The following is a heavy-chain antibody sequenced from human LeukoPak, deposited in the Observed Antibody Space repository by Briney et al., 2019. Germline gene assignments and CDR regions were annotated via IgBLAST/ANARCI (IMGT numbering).Heavy chain of an antibody. CDR3: ARGSVLRHFNY. CDR1: GGSISSSSYY. J-gene: IGHJ4*02. D-gene: IGHD3-10*01. V-gene: IGHV4-39*01. Sequence: PSETLSLTCTVSGGSISSSSYYWGWIRQPPGKGREWIGSIYYSGSTYYNPSLKSRVTISVDTSKNQFSLNLSSVTAAVTAVYFCARGSVLRHFNYWGQGTLVTVSS. CDR2: IYYSGST.